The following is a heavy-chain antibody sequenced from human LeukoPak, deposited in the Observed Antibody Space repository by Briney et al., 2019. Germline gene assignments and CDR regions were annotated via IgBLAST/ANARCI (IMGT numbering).Heavy chain of an antibody. CDR3: ARDRHNYLAY. CDR1: GYTFTSYY. CDR2: INPNSGGT. V-gene: IGHV1-2*02. J-gene: IGHJ4*02. Sequence: ASVKVSCRASGYTFTSYYMNWVRQAPGQGLEWMGWINPNSGGTSYAQKFQGRVTMTRNTSISTAYMELSRLRSDDTAVYYCARDRHNYLAYGDQGTLVTVSA.